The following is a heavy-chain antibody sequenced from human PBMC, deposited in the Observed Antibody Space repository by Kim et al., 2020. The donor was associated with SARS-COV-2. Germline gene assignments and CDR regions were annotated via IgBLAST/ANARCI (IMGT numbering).Heavy chain of an antibody. D-gene: IGHD6-19*01. V-gene: IGHV3-30*04. J-gene: IGHJ4*02. CDR2: ISYDGSNK. CDR3: ARGGRAATGYSSD. CDR1: GFTFSSYA. Sequence: GGSLRLSCAASGFTFSSYAMHWVRQAPGKGLEWVAVISYDGSNKYYVDSVKGRFTISRDNSKNTLYLQMNSLRAEDTAVYYCARGGRAATGYSSDWGQGT.